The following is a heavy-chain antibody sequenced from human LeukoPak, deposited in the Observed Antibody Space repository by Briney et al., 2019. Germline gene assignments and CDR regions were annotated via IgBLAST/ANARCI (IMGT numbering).Heavy chain of an antibody. J-gene: IGHJ6*03. CDR3: AATYYYGSGSYRLYYYMDV. V-gene: IGHV1-69*05. CDR1: GGTFSSYA. D-gene: IGHD3-10*01. Sequence: SVKVSCKASGGTFSSYAISWVRQAPGQGLEWLRGFIPISGTANYAQKFLGRVTITTDESTSTAYMELSSLRSEDTAVYYCAATYYYGSGSYRLYYYMDVWGKGATVTVTS. CDR2: FIPISGTA.